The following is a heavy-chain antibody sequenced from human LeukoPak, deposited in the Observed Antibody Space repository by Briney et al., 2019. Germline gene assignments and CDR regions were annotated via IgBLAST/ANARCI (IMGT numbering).Heavy chain of an antibody. Sequence: KASETLSLTCAVYGWSFSGYYWSWIRQPPGKGLEWIGEINHSGSTNYNPSLKSRVTISVDTSKNQFSLKLSSVTAADTAVYYFARSAITYSSSENWFDLWGKGTLVTVSS. CDR3: ARSAITYSSSENWFDL. CDR2: INHSGST. V-gene: IGHV4-34*01. J-gene: IGHJ5*02. CDR1: GWSFSGYY. D-gene: IGHD6-6*01.